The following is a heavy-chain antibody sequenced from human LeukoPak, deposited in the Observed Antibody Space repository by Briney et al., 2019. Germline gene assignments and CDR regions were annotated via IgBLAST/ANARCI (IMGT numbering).Heavy chain of an antibody. CDR2: IYSGGST. CDR1: GFTFSNYA. J-gene: IGHJ4*02. D-gene: IGHD1-26*01. Sequence: GGSLRLSCAASGFTFSNYAMNWVRQAPGKGLEWVSVIYSGGSTNYADSVKGRFTISRDNSKNTLYLQMNSLRADDTAVYYCARARGSYDFDYWGQGTLVTVSS. CDR3: ARARGSYDFDY. V-gene: IGHV3-66*01.